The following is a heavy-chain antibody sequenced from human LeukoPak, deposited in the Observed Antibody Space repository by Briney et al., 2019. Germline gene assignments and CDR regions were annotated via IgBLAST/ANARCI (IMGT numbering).Heavy chain of an antibody. Sequence: ASVKVSCKASGYTFTSYGISWVRQAPGQGLAWMGWISAYNGNTNYAQKLQGRVTMTTDTSTSTAYMELRSLRSDDTAVYYCTRNDPSTYYYYYGMDVWGQGTTVTVSS. CDR3: TRNDPSTYYYYYGMDV. D-gene: IGHD1-1*01. CDR1: GYTFTSYG. J-gene: IGHJ6*02. CDR2: ISAYNGNT. V-gene: IGHV1-18*01.